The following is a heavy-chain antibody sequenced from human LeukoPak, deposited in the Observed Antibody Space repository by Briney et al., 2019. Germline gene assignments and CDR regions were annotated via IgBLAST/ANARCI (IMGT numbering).Heavy chain of an antibody. CDR1: GGSISSSDDF. D-gene: IGHD5-12*01. V-gene: IGHV4-39*07. J-gene: IGHJ6*01. Sequence: MPSETLSLTCTVFGGSISSSDDFWGWIRKAPGKGLEWIGSMSFTGTIYYNPSLQSRVTISVDTSKNQFSLKLSSVTAADTAVYYCATLVANHGMDVWGQGTTVTVSS. CDR2: MSFTGTI. CDR3: ATLVANHGMDV.